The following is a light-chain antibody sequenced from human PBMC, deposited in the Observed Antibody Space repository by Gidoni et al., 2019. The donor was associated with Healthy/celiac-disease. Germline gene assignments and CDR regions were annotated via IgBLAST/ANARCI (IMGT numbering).Light chain of an antibody. J-gene: IGKJ2*04. CDR1: QSVSSY. CDR3: QQRSNWPPSS. Sequence: DIVLTQSPATLSLSPGERATLSCRASQSVSSYLAWYQQKPGQAPRLLIYDASNRATGSPARCSGSGSGTDFTLTISSLEPEDFAVYYCQQRSNWPPSSFGQGTKLEIK. V-gene: IGKV3-11*01. CDR2: DAS.